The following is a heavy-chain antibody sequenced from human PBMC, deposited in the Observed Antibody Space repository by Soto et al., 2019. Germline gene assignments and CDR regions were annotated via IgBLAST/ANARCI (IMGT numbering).Heavy chain of an antibody. CDR3: GLEPTGTAGFDY. D-gene: IGHD2-21*02. J-gene: IGHJ4*02. CDR1: GHTFTGHH. Sequence: QVQMVQSGAEVKKPGASVKVSCKASGHTFTGHHMHWVRQAPGQGLEWMGLIDLDIGDTKYAQKYEGRVTSTSDTSINTADMELRGLRSDDTAVYYCGLEPTGTAGFDYWGQGTLVTVSS. V-gene: IGHV1-2*02. CDR2: IDLDIGDT.